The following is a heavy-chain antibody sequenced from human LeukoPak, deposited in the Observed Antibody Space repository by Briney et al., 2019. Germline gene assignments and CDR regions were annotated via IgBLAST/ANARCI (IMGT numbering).Heavy chain of an antibody. CDR3: AKDWTGTKPFDL. J-gene: IGHJ2*01. CDR2: ISGSGGST. D-gene: IGHD3/OR15-3a*01. V-gene: IGHV3-23*01. CDR1: GFTFSSYA. Sequence: GGSLRLSCAASGFTFSSYAMSWVRQAPGKGLEWVPSISGSGGSTYYADSVKGRFTISRDNSKNTLYLQMNSLRAEDRAVYYCAKDWTGTKPFDLWGRGTLVTVSS.